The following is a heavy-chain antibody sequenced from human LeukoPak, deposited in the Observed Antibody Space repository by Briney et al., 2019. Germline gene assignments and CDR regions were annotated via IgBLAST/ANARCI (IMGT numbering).Heavy chain of an antibody. V-gene: IGHV3-21*01. CDR3: ARGDNRGYSPADY. D-gene: IGHD5-18*01. CDR1: GFTFSSYS. CDR2: ISSSSSYI. J-gene: IGHJ4*02. Sequence: GGSLRLSCAASGFTFSSYSMNWVRQAPGKGLEWVSSISSSSSYIYYADSVKGRFTISRDNAKNSLYLQMNSLRAEDTTVYYCARGDNRGYSPADYWGQGTLVTVSS.